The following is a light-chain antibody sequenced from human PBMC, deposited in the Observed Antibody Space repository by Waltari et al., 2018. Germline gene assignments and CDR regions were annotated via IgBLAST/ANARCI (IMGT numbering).Light chain of an antibody. V-gene: IGKV1-5*03. Sequence: DIQMTQSPSTPSASVRDRVTITCRASPSLSNWLAWYQQKPRKAPKVLIYKASTLESGVPSRFGGSCAGTECTPTISSLQPDDFATYYCQQYRNLWTFGQGTKVEIK. J-gene: IGKJ1*01. CDR1: PSLSNW. CDR3: QQYRNLWT. CDR2: KAS.